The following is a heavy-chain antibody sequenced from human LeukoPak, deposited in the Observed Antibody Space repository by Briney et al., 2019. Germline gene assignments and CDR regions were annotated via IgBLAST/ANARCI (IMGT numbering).Heavy chain of an antibody. V-gene: IGHV4-59*01. Sequence: PSETLSLTCTVSGGSISSYYWSWIRQPPGKGLEWIGYIYYSGSTNYNPSLKSRVTISVDTSKNQFSLKLSSVTAADTAVYYCARTPGVTTSDWGQGTLVTVSS. CDR2: IYYSGST. D-gene: IGHD4-17*01. CDR3: ARTPGVTTSD. CDR1: GGSISSYY. J-gene: IGHJ4*02.